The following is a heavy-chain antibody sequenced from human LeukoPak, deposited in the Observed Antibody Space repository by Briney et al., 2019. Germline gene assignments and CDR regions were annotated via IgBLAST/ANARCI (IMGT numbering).Heavy chain of an antibody. J-gene: IGHJ4*02. D-gene: IGHD3-9*01. CDR2: IRSKANSYAT. CDR1: GFTFSGSA. V-gene: IGHV3-73*01. CDR3: AKDRVLDDILTGYSHFDY. Sequence: GGSLRLSCAASGFTFSGSAMHWVRQASGKGLEWVGRIRSKANSYATAYAASVKGRFTISRDDSKNTAYLQMNSLKTEDTAVYYCAKDRVLDDILTGYSHFDYWGQGTLVTVSS.